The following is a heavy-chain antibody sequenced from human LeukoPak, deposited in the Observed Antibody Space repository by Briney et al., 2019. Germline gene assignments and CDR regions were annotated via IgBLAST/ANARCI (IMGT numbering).Heavy chain of an antibody. Sequence: GGSLRLSCAASGFTFSTYAMNWVRQAPGKGLEWVSYISSSGSTIYYADSVKGRFTISRDNAKNSLYLQMNSLRAEDTAVYYCARENHLGYFDYWGQGTLVTVSS. D-gene: IGHD3-16*01. CDR2: ISSSGSTI. CDR1: GFTFSTYA. CDR3: ARENHLGYFDY. J-gene: IGHJ4*02. V-gene: IGHV3-48*04.